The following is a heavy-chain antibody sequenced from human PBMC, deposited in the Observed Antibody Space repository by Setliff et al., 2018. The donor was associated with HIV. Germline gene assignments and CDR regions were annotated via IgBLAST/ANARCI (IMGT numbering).Heavy chain of an antibody. CDR1: GGSISSGSYY. D-gene: IGHD3-9*01. CDR2: IYTSGST. J-gene: IGHJ4*02. Sequence: PSETLSLTCTVSGGSISSGSYYWSWIRQPAGKGLEWIGRIYTSGSTNYNPSLKSRAAISLDTSMNQFSLKLSSVTAADTAVYYCARGQLRYLANDYYFDYWGQGTLVTVSS. V-gene: IGHV4-61*02. CDR3: ARGQLRYLANDYYFDY.